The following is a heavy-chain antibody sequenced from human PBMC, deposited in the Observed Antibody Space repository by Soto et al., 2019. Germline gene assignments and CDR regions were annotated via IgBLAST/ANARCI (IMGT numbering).Heavy chain of an antibody. Sequence: SETLSLTCTVSGGSISSGGYDWSWIRQHPGKGLEWIGYIYYSGSTYYNPSLKSRVTISVDTSKNQFSLKLSSVTAADTAVYYCASSTSCCDDFDYWGQGTLVTVSS. CDR3: ASSTSCCDDFDY. D-gene: IGHD2-2*01. CDR2: IYYSGST. V-gene: IGHV4-31*03. J-gene: IGHJ4*02. CDR1: GGSISSGGYD.